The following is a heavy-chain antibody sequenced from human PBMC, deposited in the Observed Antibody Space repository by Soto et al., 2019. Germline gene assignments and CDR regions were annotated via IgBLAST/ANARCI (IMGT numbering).Heavy chain of an antibody. V-gene: IGHV3-74*01. D-gene: IGHD4-17*01. CDR2: SNSDGSRT. CDR3: ALSYTATTDY. Sequence: EVQLVESGGGLVQPGGSLRLSCAASGLTFSSYWMHRVRQAPGKGLVWVSRSNSDGSRTNYADSVKGRFTISRDNAKNPLYLQMNSLTAEGTALYYRALSYTATTDYLGQGTLLTVSS. J-gene: IGHJ4*02. CDR1: GLTFSSYW.